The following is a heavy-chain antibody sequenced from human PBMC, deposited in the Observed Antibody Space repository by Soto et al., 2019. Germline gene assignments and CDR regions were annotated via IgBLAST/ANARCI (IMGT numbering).Heavy chain of an antibody. CDR1: GGSFSGYY. D-gene: IGHD3-16*01. CDR2: INHSGST. J-gene: IGHJ6*02. Sequence: TSETLSLTCAVYGGSFSGYYWSWIRQPPGKGLEWIGEINHSGSTNYNPSLKSRVTISVDTSKNQFSLKLSSVTAADTAVYYCARGRWGGWSDYYYYGMDVWGQGTTVTVSS. CDR3: ARGRWGGWSDYYYYGMDV. V-gene: IGHV4-34*01.